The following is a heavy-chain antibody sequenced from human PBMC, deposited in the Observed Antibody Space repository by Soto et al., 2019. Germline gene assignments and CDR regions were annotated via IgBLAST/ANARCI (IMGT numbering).Heavy chain of an antibody. CDR2: IYYSGST. V-gene: IGHV4-31*03. D-gene: IGHD3-22*01. CDR1: VASISSGGYY. CDR3: ARESKYDTSGYPPWFAP. J-gene: IGHJ5*02. Sequence: QVQLQESGPGLVKPSQTLSLTCTVSVASISSGGYYWSWIRQHPGEGLEWIGYIYYSGSTSYNPSLPCRVTISVDTSKTPFSLKLSSVTAADTAVYYCARESKYDTSGYPPWFAPWGQGTLVTVSS.